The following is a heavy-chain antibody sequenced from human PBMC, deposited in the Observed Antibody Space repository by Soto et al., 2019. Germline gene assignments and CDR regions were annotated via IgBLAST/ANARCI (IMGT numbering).Heavy chain of an antibody. CDR2: IYPGDSDT. V-gene: IGHV5-51*01. CDR1: GYSFTSYW. J-gene: IGHJ6*02. Sequence: GESLKISCKGSGYSFTSYWIGWVRQMRGKGLEWMGIIYPGDSDTRYSPSLQGQVTISADKSISTAYLQWSSLKALDTAMYYCARLEDCRGGRCYGYYYYYYCIDVWGQGTPVTVSS. CDR3: ARLEDCRGGRCYGYYYYYYCIDV. D-gene: IGHD2-15*01.